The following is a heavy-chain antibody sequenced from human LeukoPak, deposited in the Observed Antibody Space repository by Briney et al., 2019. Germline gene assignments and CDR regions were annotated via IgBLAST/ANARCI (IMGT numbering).Heavy chain of an antibody. CDR3: AKVWAAMVRGAIDY. V-gene: IGHV3-23*01. CDR1: GFTFSSYA. J-gene: IGHJ4*02. CDR2: ISGSGGST. D-gene: IGHD3-10*01. Sequence: GGSLRLSCAASGFTFSSYAMSWVRQAPGKGLEWVSAISGSGGSTYYADSVKGRFTISRDNSKNTLYLQMNSLRAEDTAVCYCAKVWAAMVRGAIDYWGQGTLVTVSS.